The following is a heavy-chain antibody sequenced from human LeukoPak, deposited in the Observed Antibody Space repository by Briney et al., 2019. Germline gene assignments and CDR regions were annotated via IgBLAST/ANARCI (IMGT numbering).Heavy chain of an antibody. CDR3: AKSNSWYRWLDP. Sequence: SETLSLTCTVSGGSISGISYYWGWIRQPPGKGLEWIGVIYYSGSTYYNPSLKSRVTISVDTSKNQFSLKLSSVTAADTAVYYCAKSNSWYRWLDPWGQGTLVTVSS. CDR2: IYYSGST. D-gene: IGHD6-13*01. V-gene: IGHV4-39*01. CDR1: GGSISGISYY. J-gene: IGHJ5*02.